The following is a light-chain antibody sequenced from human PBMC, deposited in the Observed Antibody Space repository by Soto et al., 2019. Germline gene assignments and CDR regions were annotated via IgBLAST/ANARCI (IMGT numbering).Light chain of an antibody. CDR1: SSDVGGYNY. Sequence: QSMLTQPASVSGSPGQSITISCTGTSSDVGGYNYVSWYQQHPGKAPKLMIYDVSNRPSGVSNRFSGSKSGNTASLTISGLQAEDEADYYCSSYTGSSVVFGGGTKLTVL. CDR2: DVS. V-gene: IGLV2-14*01. CDR3: SSYTGSSVV. J-gene: IGLJ2*01.